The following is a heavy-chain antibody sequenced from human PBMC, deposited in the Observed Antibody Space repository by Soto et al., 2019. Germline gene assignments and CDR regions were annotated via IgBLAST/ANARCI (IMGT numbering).Heavy chain of an antibody. V-gene: IGHV3-21*01. D-gene: IGHD6-19*01. CDR2: ISSSSSYI. J-gene: IGHJ4*02. Sequence: PGGSLRLSCAASGFTFSSYSMNWVRQAPGKGLEWVSSISSSSSYIYYADSVKGRFTISRDNAKNSLYLQMNSLRAEDTAVYYCARDAVAGTDFHGYWGQGTLVTVSS. CDR1: GFTFSSYS. CDR3: ARDAVAGTDFHGY.